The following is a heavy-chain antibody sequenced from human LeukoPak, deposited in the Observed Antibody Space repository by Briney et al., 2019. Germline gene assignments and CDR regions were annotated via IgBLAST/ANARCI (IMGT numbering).Heavy chain of an antibody. CDR2: ISSSGSTI. Sequence: GGSLRLSCAASGFTFSSYEMNWVRQAPGKGLEWVSYISSSGSTIYYAESVKGRFTISRDNAKNSLYLQMNSLGAEDTAVYYCARAAYGLDYWGQGTLVTVSS. CDR1: GFTFSSYE. CDR3: ARAAYGLDY. V-gene: IGHV3-48*03. D-gene: IGHD3-10*01. J-gene: IGHJ4*02.